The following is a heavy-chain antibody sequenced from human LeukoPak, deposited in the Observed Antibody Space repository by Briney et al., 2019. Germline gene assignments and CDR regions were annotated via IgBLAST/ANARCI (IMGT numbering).Heavy chain of an antibody. Sequence: PGGSLILSCAASGFTFSSYAMSWVRPGPGKGVEWVSVISGSGSSTYYVDSVKGRFTISRDNSKNTLYLQMNNLRAEDTALYYGAKDRRRTTVTNFYYLCQGTRVTVSS. CDR3: AKDRRRTTVTNFYY. CDR1: GFTFSSYA. V-gene: IGHV3-23*01. D-gene: IGHD4-17*01. J-gene: IGHJ4*02. CDR2: ISGSGSST.